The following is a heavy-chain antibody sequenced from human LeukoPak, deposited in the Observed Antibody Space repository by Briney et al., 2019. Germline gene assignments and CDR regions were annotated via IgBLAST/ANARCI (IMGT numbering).Heavy chain of an antibody. CDR2: ISSSSSTI. D-gene: IGHD3-10*01. V-gene: IGHV3-48*04. CDR3: ARGPTYYGSGSEFVLIDY. Sequence: GGSLRLSCAASGFTFSSYSMNWVRQAPGKGLEWVSYISSSSSTIYYADSVKGRFTISRDNAKNSLYLQMNSLRAEDTAVYYCARGPTYYGSGSEFVLIDYWGQGTLVTVSS. J-gene: IGHJ4*02. CDR1: GFTFSSYS.